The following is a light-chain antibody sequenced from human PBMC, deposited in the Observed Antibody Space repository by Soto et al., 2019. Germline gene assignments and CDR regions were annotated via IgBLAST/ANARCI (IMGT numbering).Light chain of an antibody. CDR3: HHYGSSPLT. J-gene: IGKJ4*01. V-gene: IGKV1-39*01. Sequence: DIQMTQSPSSLSASVGDRVTITCRASQSISSYLNWYQQKPGKAPKLLIYAASSLQSGVPSRFSGSGSGTDFPLTISRLEPEDFALYFCHHYGSSPLTFGGGTKVEI. CDR2: AAS. CDR1: QSISSY.